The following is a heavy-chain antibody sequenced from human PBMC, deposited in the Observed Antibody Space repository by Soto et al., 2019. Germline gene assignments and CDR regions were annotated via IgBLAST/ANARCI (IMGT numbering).Heavy chain of an antibody. D-gene: IGHD3-10*01. CDR2: INHSGST. V-gene: IGHV4-34*01. CDR1: GGSFSGYY. Sequence: PSETLSLTGAVYGGSFSGYYWSWIRQPPGKGLEWIGEINHSGSTNYNPSLKSRVTISVDTSKNQFSLKLSSVTAADTAVYYCARRKVRGVYYYYMGVWGKGTTVTVSS. CDR3: ARRKVRGVYYYYMGV. J-gene: IGHJ6*03.